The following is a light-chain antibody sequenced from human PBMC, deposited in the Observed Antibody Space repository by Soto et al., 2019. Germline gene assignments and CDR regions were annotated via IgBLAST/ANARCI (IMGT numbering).Light chain of an antibody. J-gene: IGLJ1*01. Sequence: QAVVTQPPSVSGAPGQRVTISCTGSGTGYDVHWYQQVPGTAPKLLIYENSNRPSGVPDRFSGSKSGTSASLAITGLQAEDEADYYCQSYDSSLSAFYVFGTGTKLTVL. CDR1: GTGYD. V-gene: IGLV1-40*01. CDR2: ENS. CDR3: QSYDSSLSAFYV.